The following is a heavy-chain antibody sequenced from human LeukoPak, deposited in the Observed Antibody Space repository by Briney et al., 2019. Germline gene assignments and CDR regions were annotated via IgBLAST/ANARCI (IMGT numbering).Heavy chain of an antibody. Sequence: PGGSLRLSCAASGFTFSRFWMNWVRQAPGKGLEWVGRIKSKTDGGTTDYAAPVKGRFTISRDDSKNTLYLQMNSLKTEDTAVYYCTTDRVRGSYYWYYFDYWGQGTLVTVSS. CDR3: TTDRVRGSYYWYYFDY. V-gene: IGHV3-15*01. CDR1: GFTFSRFW. D-gene: IGHD1-26*01. J-gene: IGHJ4*02. CDR2: IKSKTDGGTT.